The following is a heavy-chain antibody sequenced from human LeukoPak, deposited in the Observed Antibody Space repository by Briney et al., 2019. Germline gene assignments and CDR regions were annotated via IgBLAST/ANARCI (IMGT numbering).Heavy chain of an antibody. D-gene: IGHD6-13*01. CDR2: ISWNSGSI. V-gene: IGHV3-9*01. J-gene: IGHJ4*02. CDR3: AKDIQGTFLTPYSSSGYREDD. Sequence: GGPLRLSCATSGFTFDDYAMHSVRPAPGKGLEWVSGISWNSGSIGYADSVRGRFTISRDNAKNSLYLPMNSLRAEDTALYYCAKDIQGTFLTPYSSSGYREDDWGQGTLVTVSS. CDR1: GFTFDDYA.